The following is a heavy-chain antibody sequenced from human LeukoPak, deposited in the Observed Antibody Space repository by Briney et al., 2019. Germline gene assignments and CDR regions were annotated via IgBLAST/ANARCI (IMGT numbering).Heavy chain of an antibody. CDR3: ARGGGYCSGGSCYSLDY. CDR2: INHSGST. J-gene: IGHJ4*02. Sequence: SETLSLTCAVYGGSFSGYYWSWIRQPPGKGLKWIGEINHSGSTNYNPSLKSRVTISVDTSKNQFSLKLSSVTAADTAVYYCARGGGYCSGGSCYSLDYWGQGTLVTVSS. V-gene: IGHV4-34*01. D-gene: IGHD2-15*01. CDR1: GGSFSGYY.